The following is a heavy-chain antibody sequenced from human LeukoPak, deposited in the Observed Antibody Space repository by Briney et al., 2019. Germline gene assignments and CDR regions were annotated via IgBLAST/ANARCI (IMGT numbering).Heavy chain of an antibody. J-gene: IGHJ6*03. CDR3: ARQLEPRYYYYYMDV. V-gene: IGHV1-69*05. CDR1: GYTFTNYD. D-gene: IGHD1-1*01. CDR2: IIPIFGTA. Sequence: ASVKVSCKASGYTFTNYDINWVRQAPGQGLEWMGGIIPIFGTANYAQKFQGRVTITTDESTSTAYMELSSLRSEDTAVYYCARQLEPRYYYYYMDVWGKGTTVTVSS.